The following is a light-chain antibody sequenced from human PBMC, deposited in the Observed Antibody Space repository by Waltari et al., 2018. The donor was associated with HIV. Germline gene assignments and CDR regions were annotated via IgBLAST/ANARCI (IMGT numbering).Light chain of an antibody. J-gene: IGLJ1*01. Sequence: QSALTQPRSVSGSPGQSVTISCTGTSSDVGAYNYVSWYQQHPGKAPKLSIYDVNKRPSGVPARFSGSKSGNTASLTISGLQAEDEADYYCCSYAGSYTYVFGTGTKVTVL. CDR3: CSYAGSYTYV. CDR2: DVN. CDR1: SSDVGAYNY. V-gene: IGLV2-11*01.